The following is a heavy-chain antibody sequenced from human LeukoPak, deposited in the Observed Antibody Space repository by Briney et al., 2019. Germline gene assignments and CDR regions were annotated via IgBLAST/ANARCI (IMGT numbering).Heavy chain of an antibody. J-gene: IGHJ4*02. CDR1: GFTFSSYG. Sequence: GGSLRLSCAASGFTFSSYGMHWVRQAPGKGLEWVAVISYDGSNKYYADSVKGRFIISRDNSKNTLYLQMNSLRAEDTAVYYCARNDYFDYWGQGTLVTVSS. V-gene: IGHV3-30*03. CDR2: ISYDGSNK. D-gene: IGHD1-14*01. CDR3: ARNDYFDY.